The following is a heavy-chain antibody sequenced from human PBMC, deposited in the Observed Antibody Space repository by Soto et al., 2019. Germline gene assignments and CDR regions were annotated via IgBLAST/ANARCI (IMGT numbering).Heavy chain of an antibody. Sequence: ASVKVSCKASGGSFSKFAINWVRQAPGQGLEWMGGIIPTLGTTDYAHKFQGRVTITADEATRTAYMELSGLRSEDTAVYYCARDDATHCGDDCYRYFYYGMDVWGQGTTVTVSS. CDR3: ARDDATHCGDDCYRYFYYGMDV. CDR2: IIPTLGTT. J-gene: IGHJ6*02. CDR1: GGSFSKFA. D-gene: IGHD2-21*02. V-gene: IGHV1-69*13.